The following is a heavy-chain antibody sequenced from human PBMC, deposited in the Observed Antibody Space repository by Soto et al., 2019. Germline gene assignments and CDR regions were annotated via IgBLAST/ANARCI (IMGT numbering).Heavy chain of an antibody. CDR3: ARESVMAAAGTGYYYYGMDV. Sequence: GASVKVSCKASGYTFTGYYMHWVRQAPGQGLEWMGWINPNSGGTNYAQKFQGWVTMTRDTSISTAYMELSRLRSDDTAVYYCARESVMAAAGTGYYYYGMDVWGQGTTVTVS. V-gene: IGHV1-2*04. J-gene: IGHJ6*02. CDR1: GYTFTGYY. D-gene: IGHD6-13*01. CDR2: INPNSGGT.